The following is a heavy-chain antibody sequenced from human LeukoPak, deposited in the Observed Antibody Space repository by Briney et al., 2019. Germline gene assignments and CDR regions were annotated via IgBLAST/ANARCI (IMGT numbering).Heavy chain of an antibody. Sequence: SETLSLTCTVSGGSISSYYWSWIRQPPGKGLEWIGYIYYSGSTNYNPSLKSRVTISVDTSKNQFSLKLSSVTAADTAVYYCARFIAAAGNAAFDIWGQGTMVTVSS. D-gene: IGHD6-13*01. CDR2: IYYSGST. CDR3: ARFIAAAGNAAFDI. V-gene: IGHV4-59*01. CDR1: GGSISSYY. J-gene: IGHJ3*02.